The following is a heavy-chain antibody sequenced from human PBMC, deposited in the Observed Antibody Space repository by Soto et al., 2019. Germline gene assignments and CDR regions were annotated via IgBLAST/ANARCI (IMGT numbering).Heavy chain of an antibody. V-gene: IGHV4-31*03. CDR3: ARVRGSGSYAAYYFDS. Sequence: LSLTCTVSGGSISNGGYYWNWVRQHPGKGLEWIGYIHYSGSTWYNPSLESRVTISVDTSKDQFSLKLRSVTAADTAVYYCARVRGSGSYAAYYFDSWGQGTLVTVSS. CDR2: IHYSGST. J-gene: IGHJ4*01. D-gene: IGHD3-10*01. CDR1: GGSISNGGYY.